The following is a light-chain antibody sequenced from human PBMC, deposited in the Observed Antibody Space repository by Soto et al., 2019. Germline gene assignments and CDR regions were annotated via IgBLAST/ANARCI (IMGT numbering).Light chain of an antibody. CDR3: QQYNNWPWT. CDR2: GAS. Sequence: EIVMRKSPATLSVSPGERATLSCRASQSVSSNLAWYQQKPGQAPRLLIYGASTRATGIPARFSGSGSGTEFTLTISSLQSEDFAVYYCQQYNNWPWTFGQGTKVDI. CDR1: QSVSSN. J-gene: IGKJ1*01. V-gene: IGKV3-15*01.